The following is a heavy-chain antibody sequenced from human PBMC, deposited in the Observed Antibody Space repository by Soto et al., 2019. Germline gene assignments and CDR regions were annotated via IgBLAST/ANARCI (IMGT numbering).Heavy chain of an antibody. CDR2: ISYDGSNK. Sequence: HPGGSLRLSCAASGFTFSSYAMHWVRQAPGKGLEWVAVISYDGSNKYYADSVKGRFTISRDNSKNTLYLQMNSLRAEDTAVYYCARDREAAVAWDYYFDYWGQGTLVTVSS. CDR1: GFTFSSYA. V-gene: IGHV3-30-3*01. J-gene: IGHJ4*02. CDR3: ARDREAAVAWDYYFDY. D-gene: IGHD6-19*01.